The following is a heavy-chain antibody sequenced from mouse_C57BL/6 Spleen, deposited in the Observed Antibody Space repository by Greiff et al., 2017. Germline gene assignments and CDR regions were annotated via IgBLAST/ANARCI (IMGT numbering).Heavy chain of an antibody. CDR2: IDPETGGT. J-gene: IGHJ3*01. CDR1: GYTFTDYE. D-gene: IGHD2-5*01. V-gene: IGHV1-15*01. CDR3: TYSNEGNWFAY. Sequence: QVQLQQSGAELVRPGASVTLSCKASGYTFTDYEMHWVKQTPVHGLEWIGAIDPETGGTAYNQKFKGKAILTADKSSSTAYMELRSLTSEDSAVYYCTYSNEGNWFAYWGQGTLVTVSA.